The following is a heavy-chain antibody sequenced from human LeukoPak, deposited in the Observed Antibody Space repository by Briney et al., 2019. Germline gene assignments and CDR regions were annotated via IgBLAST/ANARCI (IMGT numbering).Heavy chain of an antibody. D-gene: IGHD2-2*01. Sequence: PGGSLRLSCAASGFTFSDYYMSWIRQAPGKGLGWVSYISSRGSTIYYADSVKGRFTISRDNAKNSLYLQMNSLRSEDTAVYYCAREGEYCSSTSCYGYSWYPDYYYYYYMDVWGKGTTVTVSS. CDR3: AREGEYCSSTSCYGYSWYPDYYYYYYMDV. V-gene: IGHV3-11*01. J-gene: IGHJ6*03. CDR2: ISSRGSTI. CDR1: GFTFSDYY.